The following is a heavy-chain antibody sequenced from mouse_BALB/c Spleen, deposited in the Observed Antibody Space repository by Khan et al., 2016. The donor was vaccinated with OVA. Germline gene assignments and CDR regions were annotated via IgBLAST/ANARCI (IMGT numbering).Heavy chain of an antibody. CDR3: ARRAYYGNWYFDV. CDR2: ISYSGST. V-gene: IGHV3-2*02. J-gene: IGHJ1*01. CDR1: GYPITSDYA. D-gene: IGHD2-1*01. Sequence: EVQLQESGPGLVKPSQSLSLTCTVTGYPITSDYAWNWIRQFPGNKLEWMGYISYSGSTSYNPSLKSRISITRDTSKNQFFLQLNSVTTEDTATYYCARRAYYGNWYFDVWGAGTTVTVSS.